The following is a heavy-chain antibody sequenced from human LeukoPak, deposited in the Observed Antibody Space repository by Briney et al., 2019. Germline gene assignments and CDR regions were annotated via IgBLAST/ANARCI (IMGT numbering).Heavy chain of an antibody. D-gene: IGHD2-2*01. CDR1: GFTFSSYS. J-gene: IGHJ3*02. CDR2: ISSSSSYI. V-gene: IGHV3-21*01. CDR3: ARGAHCSSTSCFDAFDI. Sequence: GGSLRLSCAASGFTFSSYSMNWVRQAPGKGLEWVSSISSSSSYIYYADSVKGRFTISRDNAKNSLYLQMNSLRAEDTAVYYCARGAHCSSTSCFDAFDIWGQGTMVTVSS.